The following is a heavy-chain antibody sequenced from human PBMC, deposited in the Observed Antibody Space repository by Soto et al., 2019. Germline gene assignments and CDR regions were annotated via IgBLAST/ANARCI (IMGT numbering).Heavy chain of an antibody. CDR1: GFSKTTSGVG. D-gene: IGHD7-27*01. CDR3: AHRLDWGYNWFDP. CDR2: VYWNDVK. J-gene: IGHJ5*02. Sequence: QITLKESGPTLVNPTQTLTLTCTFSGFSKTTSGVGVGWFRQPPGKALEWLALVYWNDVKRYRPSLQSRLSITKDTSKNQVVLTLTNMDPVDTGTYFCAHRLDWGYNWFDPWGQGILVIVSS. V-gene: IGHV2-5*01.